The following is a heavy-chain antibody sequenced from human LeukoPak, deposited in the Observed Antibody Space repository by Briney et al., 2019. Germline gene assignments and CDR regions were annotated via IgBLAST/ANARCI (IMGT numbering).Heavy chain of an antibody. CDR3: ARDRLPGIAVAGTVGY. CDR1: GFTFSSYW. Sequence: PGGSLRLSCAASGFTFSSYWMSWARQAPGKGLEWVANIKQDGSDKYYVDSVKGRFTISRDNAKNSLYLQMNSLRAEDTAVYYCARDRLPGIAVAGTVGYRGQGTLVTVSS. J-gene: IGHJ4*02. CDR2: IKQDGSDK. V-gene: IGHV3-7*01. D-gene: IGHD6-19*01.